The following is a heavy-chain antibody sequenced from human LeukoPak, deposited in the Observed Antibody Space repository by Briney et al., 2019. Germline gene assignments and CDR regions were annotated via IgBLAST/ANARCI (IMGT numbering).Heavy chain of an antibody. CDR2: IYTSGST. D-gene: IGHD3-10*01. Sequence: SPSQTLSLTCTVSGGSISSGSYYWSWIRQPAGKGLEWIGRIYTSGSTNYNPSLKSRVTISVDTSKNQFSLKLSSVTAADTAVYYCARYPLRGFGGFYWGQGTLVTVSS. V-gene: IGHV4-61*02. CDR1: GGSISSGSYY. CDR3: ARYPLRGFGGFY. J-gene: IGHJ4*02.